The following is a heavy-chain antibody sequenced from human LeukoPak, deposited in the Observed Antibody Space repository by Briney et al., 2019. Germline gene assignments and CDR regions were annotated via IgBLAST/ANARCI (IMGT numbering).Heavy chain of an antibody. D-gene: IGHD3-3*02. CDR2: IKQDGSEK. CDR3: ARVSPRDAFDI. J-gene: IGHJ3*02. Sequence: GESLRLSCAASGFTFSSYWMSWVRQAPGKGLEWVANIKQDGSEKYYVDSVKGRFTISRDNAKNSLYLQMNSLRAEDTAVYYCARVSPRDAFDIWGQGTMVTVSS. CDR1: GFTFSSYW. V-gene: IGHV3-7*01.